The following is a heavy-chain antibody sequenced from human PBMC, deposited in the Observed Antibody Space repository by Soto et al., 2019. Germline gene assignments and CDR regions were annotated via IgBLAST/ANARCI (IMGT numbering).Heavy chain of an antibody. V-gene: IGHV1-18*04. CDR2: ISAYNGNT. Sequence: SVKLSCKNSGYTFTSYGISWVRHAPGQGLEWMGWISAYNGNTNYAQKLQGRVTMTTDTSTSTAYMELRSLRSDDTAVYYCARDPHSGWSPNAWFDPWGQGTLVTVS. CDR3: ARDPHSGWSPNAWFDP. D-gene: IGHD6-19*01. CDR1: GYTFTSYG. J-gene: IGHJ5*02.